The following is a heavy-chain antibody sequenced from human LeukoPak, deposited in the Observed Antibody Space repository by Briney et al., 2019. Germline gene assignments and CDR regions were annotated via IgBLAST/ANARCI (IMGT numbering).Heavy chain of an antibody. CDR2: IGGTGNPI. D-gene: IGHD1-20*01. Sequence: QRLSCTSSAFIFGDYYMTWVRQARGKGLEWRLYIGGTGNPIYYADSLTRRFTYSRDHPKQSLFLQMNSLRGEDTAIYCCERIGITTGFDYGGAGTLVTVS. CDR1: AFIFGDYY. J-gene: IGHJ4*02. V-gene: IGHV3-11*04. CDR3: ERIGITTGFDY.